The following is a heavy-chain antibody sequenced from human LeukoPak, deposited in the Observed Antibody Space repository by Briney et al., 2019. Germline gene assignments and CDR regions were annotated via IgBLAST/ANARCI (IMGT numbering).Heavy chain of an antibody. CDR3: ARDQLLGYYYYYYMDV. Sequence: SETLSLTCAVYGGSFSGYHWSWLRQPPGKGLEWIGEINHSGSTNYNPSLKSRVTISVDTSKNQFSLKLSSVTAADTAVYYCARDQLLGYYYYYYMDVWGKGTTVTVSS. D-gene: IGHD2-2*01. CDR2: INHSGST. CDR1: GGSFSGYH. V-gene: IGHV4-34*01. J-gene: IGHJ6*03.